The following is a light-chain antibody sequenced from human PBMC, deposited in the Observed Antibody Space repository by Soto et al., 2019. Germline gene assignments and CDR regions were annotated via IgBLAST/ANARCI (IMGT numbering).Light chain of an antibody. V-gene: IGKV3-20*01. CDR3: QQYAVSPPT. CDR2: GAS. CDR1: QSVSARY. J-gene: IGKJ1*01. Sequence: EIVLTQSPGTLSLSPGERATLSCRASQSVSARYVAWYQRKPGQAPRLLIYGASNRATDIPVRFSASGSGTDITLTITRLEPEDFAVYNCQQYAVSPPTFGLGTKVEFK.